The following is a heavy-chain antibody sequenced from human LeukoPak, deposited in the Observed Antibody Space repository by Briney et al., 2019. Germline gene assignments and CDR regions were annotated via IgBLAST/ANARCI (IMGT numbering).Heavy chain of an antibody. CDR1: GGSFSGYY. D-gene: IGHD6-19*01. J-gene: IGHJ3*01. Sequence: SETLSLTCAVYGGSFSGYYWSWIRQPPGKGLEWIGEINHSGSTNYNPSVNSRVSISVDTSKTQFSLKLTSVTAADTAVYYCARHITVTYDAFDLWGRGTMVTVSS. CDR3: ARHITVTYDAFDL. CDR2: INHSGST. V-gene: IGHV4-34*01.